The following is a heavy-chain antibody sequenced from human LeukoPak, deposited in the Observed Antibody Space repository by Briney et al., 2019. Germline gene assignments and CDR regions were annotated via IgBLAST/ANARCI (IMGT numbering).Heavy chain of an antibody. CDR3: AREGAGYYYDSSGYYYNWFDP. Sequence: NPSETLSLTCTVSGGSISRNSYYWGWIRQPPGKGLEWIGSIYYSGSTYYSPSLKSRVTISVDTSKNHFSLKLSSVTAADTAVYYCAREGAGYYYDSSGYYYNWFDPWGQGTLVTVSS. J-gene: IGHJ5*02. V-gene: IGHV4-39*02. CDR1: GGSISRNSYY. D-gene: IGHD3-22*01. CDR2: IYYSGST.